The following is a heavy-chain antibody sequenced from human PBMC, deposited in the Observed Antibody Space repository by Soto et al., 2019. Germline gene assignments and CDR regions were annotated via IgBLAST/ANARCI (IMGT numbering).Heavy chain of an antibody. CDR1: GGSFSGYY. V-gene: IGHV4-34*01. CDR3: ARGKAPYRLYYFDY. J-gene: IGHJ4*02. Sequence: SETLSLTCAVYGGSFSGYYWSWIRQPPGKGLEWIGEINHSGSTNYNPSLKSRVTISVDTSKNQFSLKLSSMTAADTAVYYCARGKAPYRLYYFDYWGQGTLVTVSS. D-gene: IGHD5-12*01. CDR2: INHSGST.